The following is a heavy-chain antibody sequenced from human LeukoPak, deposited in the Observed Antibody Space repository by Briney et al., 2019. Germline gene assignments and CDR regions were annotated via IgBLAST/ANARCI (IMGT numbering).Heavy chain of an antibody. J-gene: IGHJ4*02. CDR3: AILYSLSSLGY. V-gene: IGHV3-74*03. D-gene: IGHD6-13*01. Sequence: GGSLRLSCAASGFTFSSYWMYWVRQAPGKGLVCVSHIKTDGGSTTYAHSVKGRFTISTDNAKSTLYLQMNSLRAEDTAIYFCAILYSLSSLGYWDQGTLVTVSS. CDR1: GFTFSSYW. CDR2: IKTDGGST.